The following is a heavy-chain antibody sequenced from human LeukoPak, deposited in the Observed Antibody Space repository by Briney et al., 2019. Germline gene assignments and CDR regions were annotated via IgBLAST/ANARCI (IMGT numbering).Heavy chain of an antibody. CDR1: GFTFSNHA. J-gene: IGHJ4*02. CDR2: MSSGGTYI. V-gene: IGHV3-21*01. D-gene: IGHD2-15*01. Sequence: GGSLRLPCTASGFTFSNHAMTWVRQAPGKGLEWVSSMSSGGTYIYYADSVRGRFTISRDNARNSLYLVMNSLRAEDTATYYCARDRPTGASRVFVVQWGQGTLVTVSS. CDR3: ARDRPTGASRVFVVQ.